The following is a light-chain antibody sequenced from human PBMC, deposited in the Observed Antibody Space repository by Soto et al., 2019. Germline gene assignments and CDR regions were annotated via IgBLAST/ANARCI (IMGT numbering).Light chain of an antibody. V-gene: IGKV1-33*01. CDR1: QDINNY. CDR3: QQYDNVPPS. CDR2: DAS. J-gene: IGKJ5*01. Sequence: DIQMTQSPSSLSASVGDRVTITCQANQDINNYLNWYQQTPGKAPKLLIYDASNLETGVPSRFSGSGSRTDFTFAISSLQPEDTGTYYCQQYDNVPPSFGQGTRLEI.